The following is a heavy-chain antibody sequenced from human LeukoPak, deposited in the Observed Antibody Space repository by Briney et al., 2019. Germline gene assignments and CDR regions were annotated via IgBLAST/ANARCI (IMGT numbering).Heavy chain of an antibody. V-gene: IGHV3-74*01. CDR1: GFIFSDYW. CDR3: ATSPLISLD. CDR2: IENDGSGT. D-gene: IGHD3-10*01. J-gene: IGHJ4*02. Sequence: GGSLRLSCAASGFIFSDYWTHWVRQAPGKGLEWVSRIENDGSGTSYADSVKGRFNISRDDAKNTVYLQMNSLRVEDTAVYFCATSPLISLDWGQGTLVTVSS.